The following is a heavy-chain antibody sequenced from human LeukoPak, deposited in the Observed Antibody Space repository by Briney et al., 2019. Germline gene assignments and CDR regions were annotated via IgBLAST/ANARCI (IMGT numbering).Heavy chain of an antibody. Sequence: SVKVSCKASGCTFSSYSMTWVRQAPGQGLEWMGGIMPLFNTANYAQQFQGRVTITTDESTSTAYMELSSLRFEDTAMYYCTRVDRYHYYLDVWGKGTTVTVSS. J-gene: IGHJ6*03. CDR1: GCTFSSYS. CDR2: IMPLFNTA. CDR3: TRVDRYHYYLDV. V-gene: IGHV1-69*05.